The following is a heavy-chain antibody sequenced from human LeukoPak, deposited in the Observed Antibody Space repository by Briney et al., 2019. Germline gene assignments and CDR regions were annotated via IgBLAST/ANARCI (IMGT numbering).Heavy chain of an antibody. CDR3: ARVLGVAGTTPSDH. J-gene: IGHJ4*02. D-gene: IGHD6-19*01. CDR2: ISTYNGNT. V-gene: IGHV1-18*01. CDR1: GYTFTSYS. Sequence: GASVTVSCKATGYTFTSYSISWVRQAPGQGLEWIGWISTYNGNTNYAQKLQGRVTMTTDTSTTTAYMELRSLTSDDTAVYYCARVLGVAGTTPSDHWGQGTLVTVSS.